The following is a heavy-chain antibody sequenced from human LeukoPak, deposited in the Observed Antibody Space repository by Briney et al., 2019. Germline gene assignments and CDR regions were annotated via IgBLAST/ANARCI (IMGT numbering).Heavy chain of an antibody. Sequence: SETLSLTCAVYGGSFSGYYWSWIRQPPGKGLEWIGEINHSGSTYYNPSLKSRVTISVDTSKNQFSLKLSSVTAADTAVYYCARLSNDYGDYAGYWYFDLWGRGTLVTVSS. J-gene: IGHJ2*01. CDR1: GGSFSGYY. CDR2: INHSGST. D-gene: IGHD4-17*01. CDR3: ARLSNDYGDYAGYWYFDL. V-gene: IGHV4-34*01.